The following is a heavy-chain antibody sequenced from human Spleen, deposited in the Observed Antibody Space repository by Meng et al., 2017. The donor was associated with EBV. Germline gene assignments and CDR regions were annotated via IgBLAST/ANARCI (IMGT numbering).Heavy chain of an antibody. V-gene: IGHV4-39*01. CDR3: ARHDISGWYDWLDP. CDR1: GGSIRSGCYF. J-gene: IGHJ5*02. CDR2: ILYGGTT. Sequence: LPREVSSLRVVTSSRTPSLTFTFVGGSIRSGCYFCGWIRQPPGKGLECIGGILYGGTTYYNPSLKSRVTISADTSKNEFSLKLSSVTAADTAVYYCARHDISGWYDWLDPWGQGTLVTVSS. D-gene: IGHD6-19*01.